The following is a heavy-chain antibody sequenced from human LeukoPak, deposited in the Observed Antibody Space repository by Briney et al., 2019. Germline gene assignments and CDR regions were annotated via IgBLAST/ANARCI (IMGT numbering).Heavy chain of an antibody. D-gene: IGHD5-12*01. Sequence: PSATLSLTCAVSGYPISSGYYWGWIRQPPGKGLEWIGSIYHSGSTYYNPSLKSRVTISVDTSKNQFSLKLSSVTAADTAVYYCARDASERGYSGYGYNWFDPWGQGTLVTVSS. CDR3: ARDASERGYSGYGYNWFDP. V-gene: IGHV4-38-2*02. CDR2: IYHSGST. J-gene: IGHJ5*02. CDR1: GYPISSGYY.